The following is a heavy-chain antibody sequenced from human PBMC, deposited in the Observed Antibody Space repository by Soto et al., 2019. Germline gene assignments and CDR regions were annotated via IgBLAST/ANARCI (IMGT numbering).Heavy chain of an antibody. V-gene: IGHV5-51*01. CDR2: IYPSDSDT. D-gene: IGHD3-3*01. CDR1: GYNFAGYW. Sequence: GESLKISCKGSGYNFAGYWIAWVRQMPGKGLELMGIIYPSDSDTRYRPSFQGQVTISADKSISSAYLQWSSLRASDTAMYYCARGGVSTRTSDYWGKGNTVIVSS. J-gene: IGHJ4*02. CDR3: ARGGVSTRTSDY.